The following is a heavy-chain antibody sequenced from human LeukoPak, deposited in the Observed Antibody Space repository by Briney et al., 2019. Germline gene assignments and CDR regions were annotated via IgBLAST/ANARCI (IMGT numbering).Heavy chain of an antibody. D-gene: IGHD3-16*01. Sequence: GGSLRLSCAASGFTFSSYWMHWVRQAPGKGLVGVARINDDGRSTSYEDSVKGRVTITSAKDKNTLNLQMQRQRAKDTDAAYYSRVLWGGLYYFDHWGQGTLVTVSS. J-gene: IGHJ4*02. CDR1: GFTFSSYW. V-gene: IGHV3-74*01. CDR3: SRVLWGGLYYFDH. CDR2: INDDGRST.